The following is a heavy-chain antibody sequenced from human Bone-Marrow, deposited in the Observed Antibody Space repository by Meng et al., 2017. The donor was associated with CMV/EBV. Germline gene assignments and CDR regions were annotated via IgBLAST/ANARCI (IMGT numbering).Heavy chain of an antibody. CDR2: LSYGGSI. CDR1: GASITSSSYF. V-gene: IGHV4-39*06. D-gene: IGHD3-3*01. CDR3: AKIFPSDYYKYSMDV. Sequence: GSLRLSCTVSGASITSSSYFWDWIRQSPGKGLEWIGSLSYGGSIYYNSSLKSRVTISVDMSKNQITLRLTSVTAADTAVYYCAKIFPSDYYKYSMDVWGQGNTVNVDS. J-gene: IGHJ6*01.